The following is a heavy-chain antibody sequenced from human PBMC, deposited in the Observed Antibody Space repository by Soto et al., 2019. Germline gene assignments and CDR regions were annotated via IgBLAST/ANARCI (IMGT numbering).Heavy chain of an antibody. CDR2: INHSGST. D-gene: IGHD6-13*01. V-gene: IGHV4-34*01. J-gene: IGHJ4*02. Sequence: KSSETLSLTCAVYGGSFSGYYWSWIRQPPGKGLEWIGEINHSGSTNYNPSLKSRVTISVDTSKNQFSLKLSSVTAADTAVYYCATTHLNSSSYYWGQGTLVTVSS. CDR3: ATTHLNSSSYY. CDR1: GGSFSGYY.